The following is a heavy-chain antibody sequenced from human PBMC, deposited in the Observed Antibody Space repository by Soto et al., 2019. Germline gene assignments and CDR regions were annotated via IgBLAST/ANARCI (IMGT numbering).Heavy chain of an antibody. CDR2: ISYDGSNK. D-gene: IGHD1-26*01. V-gene: IGHV3-30*18. CDR3: AKDRVGATNYYYGMDV. J-gene: IGHJ6*02. Sequence: TGXSLRLSCAASGFTFSSYGMHWFRQAPVNGLEWVGVISYDGSNKYYADSVKGRFTISRDNSKNTLYLQMNSLRAEDTAVYYCAKDRVGATNYYYGMDVWGQGTTVTVSS. CDR1: GFTFSSYG.